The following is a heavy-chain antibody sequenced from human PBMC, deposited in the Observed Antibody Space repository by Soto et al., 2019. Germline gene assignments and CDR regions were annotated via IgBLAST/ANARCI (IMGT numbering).Heavy chain of an antibody. V-gene: IGHV3-53*01. Sequence: EPLSLTCAVSCAAISISNLWRWVREPRGKGLEWIGEIYHSGSTYYADSVKGRFTISRDNSKNTLYLQMNSLRAEDTAVYYCARERSSWYSYYYYGMDVWGQGTTVNVS. D-gene: IGHD6-13*01. J-gene: IGHJ6*02. CDR1: CAAISISNL. CDR2: IYHSGST. CDR3: ARERSSWYSYYYYGMDV.